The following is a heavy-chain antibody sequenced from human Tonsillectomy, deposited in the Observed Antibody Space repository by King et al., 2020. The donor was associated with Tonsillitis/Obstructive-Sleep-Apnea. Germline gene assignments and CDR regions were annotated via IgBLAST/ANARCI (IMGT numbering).Heavy chain of an antibody. V-gene: IGHV1-18*01. CDR2: ISAYNGNT. D-gene: IGHD4-23*01. CDR3: ARVKRTTVVTHRYYFDY. CDR1: GYTFTSYG. J-gene: IGHJ4*02. Sequence: QLVQSGAEVKKPGASVKVSCKASGYTFTSYGISWVRQAPGQGLECMGWISAYNGNTNYAQKLQGRVTMTTDTSTSTAYMELRSLRSDDTAVYYCARVKRTTVVTHRYYFDYWGQGTLVTVSS.